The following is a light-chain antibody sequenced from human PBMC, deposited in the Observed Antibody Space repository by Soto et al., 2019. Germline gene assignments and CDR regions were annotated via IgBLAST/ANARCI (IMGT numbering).Light chain of an antibody. CDR1: TRDIAGYNY. Sequence: QSVLTQPAPVSGSLGQSITISCTGTTRDIAGYNYISWHQQLPGKAPKLMIYQVTIRPSGISNRFSGSKSGNTASLTISGLQAEDEADYYCTSFSSSTSLYVFGTGTKVPS. CDR2: QVT. V-gene: IGLV2-14*01. J-gene: IGLJ1*01. CDR3: TSFSSSTSLYV.